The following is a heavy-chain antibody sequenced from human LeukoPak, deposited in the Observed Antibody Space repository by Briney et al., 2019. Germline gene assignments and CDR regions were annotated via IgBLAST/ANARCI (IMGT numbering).Heavy chain of an antibody. CDR3: ARSDPTYYYDSSGYTFDY. Sequence: PSETLSLTCAVYGGSFSGYYWSWIRQPPGKGLEWIGYIYYSGSTNYNPSLKSRVTISVDTSKNQFSLKLSSVTAADTAVYYCARSDPTYYYDSSGYTFDYWGQGTLVTVSS. D-gene: IGHD3-22*01. J-gene: IGHJ4*02. CDR2: IYYSGST. CDR1: GGSFSGYY. V-gene: IGHV4-59*01.